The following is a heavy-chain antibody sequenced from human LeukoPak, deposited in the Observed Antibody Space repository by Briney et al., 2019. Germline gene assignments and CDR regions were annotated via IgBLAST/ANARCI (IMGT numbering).Heavy chain of an antibody. CDR2: IPYDGSNK. CDR3: ARDWQWLVKSGNIDY. CDR1: GFTFSSYS. V-gene: IGHV3-30*03. J-gene: IGHJ4*02. Sequence: GGSLRLSCAASGFTFSSYSMNWVRQAPGKGLEWVAVIPYDGSNKYYADYVKGRFTISRDNSKNTLYLQMNSLRAEDTAVYYCARDWQWLVKSGNIDYWGQGTLVVVSP. D-gene: IGHD6-19*01.